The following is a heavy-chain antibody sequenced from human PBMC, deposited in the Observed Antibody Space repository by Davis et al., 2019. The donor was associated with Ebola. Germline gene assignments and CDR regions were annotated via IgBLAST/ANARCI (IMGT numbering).Heavy chain of an antibody. J-gene: IGHJ6*02. CDR3: ARGNYGDYIVLYYYNMDV. CDR1: GGSIRSYY. D-gene: IGHD4-17*01. CDR2: IYASGST. V-gene: IGHV4-59*01. Sequence: MPSETLSLTCTVSGGSIRSYYWSWIRQPPGKGLEWIGHIYASGSTNYNPSLRGRATISLDTSKNQFSLRLTSVTAADTAVYYCARGNYGDYIVLYYYNMDVWGQGTTVTVSS.